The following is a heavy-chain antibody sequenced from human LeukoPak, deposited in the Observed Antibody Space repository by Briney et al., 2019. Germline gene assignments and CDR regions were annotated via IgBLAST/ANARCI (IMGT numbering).Heavy chain of an antibody. CDR3: ARPGEGSGYSSSRIDY. Sequence: PSETLSLTCAVYGGSFSSYYWGWIRQPPGKGLEWIGSIHYSGTTYYNPSLKSRVTISVDTSKNQFSLKLSSVTAADTAVYYCARPGEGSGYSSSRIDYWGQGTLVTVSS. J-gene: IGHJ4*02. D-gene: IGHD6-13*01. CDR1: GGSFSSYY. CDR2: IHYSGTT. V-gene: IGHV4-39*01.